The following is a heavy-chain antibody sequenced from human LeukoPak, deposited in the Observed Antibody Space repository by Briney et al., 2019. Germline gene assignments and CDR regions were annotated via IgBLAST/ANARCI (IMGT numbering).Heavy chain of an antibody. J-gene: IGHJ5*02. CDR3: ARTAGYGFDP. CDR1: GFTFSSYA. Sequence: GRSLRLSCAASGFTFSSYAMHWVRQAPGKGLEWVAVISYDGGNKYYADSVKGRFTTSRDNSKNTLYLQMNSLRAEDTAVYYCARTAGYGFDPWGQGTLVTVCS. V-gene: IGHV3-30*04. CDR2: ISYDGGNK. D-gene: IGHD5-12*01.